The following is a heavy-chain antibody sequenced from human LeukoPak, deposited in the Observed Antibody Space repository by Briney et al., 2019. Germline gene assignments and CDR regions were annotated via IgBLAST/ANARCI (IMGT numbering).Heavy chain of an antibody. CDR3: AREISGSYYVDY. Sequence: SQTLSLTCTVSGGSISSGDYYWSWIRQPPGKGLEWIGYIYYSGSTYYNPSLKSRVTISVDTSENQFSLKLSSVTAADTAVYYCAREISGSYYVDYWGQGTLVTVSS. CDR2: IYYSGST. V-gene: IGHV4-30-4*08. D-gene: IGHD1-26*01. CDR1: GGSISSGDYY. J-gene: IGHJ4*02.